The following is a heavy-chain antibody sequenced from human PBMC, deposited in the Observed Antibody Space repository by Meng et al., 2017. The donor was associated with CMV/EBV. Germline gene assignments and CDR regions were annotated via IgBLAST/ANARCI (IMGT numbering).Heavy chain of an antibody. Sequence: VHWVESGGGLIQPGGSLRLSCEDSGFTFSNYWMHWVRQVPGEGLVWVSRINEDGRITSYADSVKGRFTISRDNARNTLYLQMNSLRADDSAVYYCARDLSGSRDYWGRGTLVTVSS. CDR1: GFTFSNYW. D-gene: IGHD1-26*01. CDR3: ARDLSGSRDY. V-gene: IGHV3-74*01. CDR2: INEDGRIT. J-gene: IGHJ4*02.